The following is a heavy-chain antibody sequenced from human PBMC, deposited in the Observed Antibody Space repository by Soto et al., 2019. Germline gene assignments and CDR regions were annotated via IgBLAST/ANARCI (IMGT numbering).Heavy chain of an antibody. CDR2: ISGSGGST. J-gene: IGHJ4*02. Sequence: GVSLRLSCAASGFTFSSYAMSWVRQAPGKGLEWVSAISGSGGSTYYADSVKGRFTISRDNSKNTLYLQMNSLRAEDTAVYYCAKERSGMTTVTTPNDYWGQGTLVTVSS. D-gene: IGHD4-17*01. CDR1: GFTFSSYA. CDR3: AKERSGMTTVTTPNDY. V-gene: IGHV3-23*01.